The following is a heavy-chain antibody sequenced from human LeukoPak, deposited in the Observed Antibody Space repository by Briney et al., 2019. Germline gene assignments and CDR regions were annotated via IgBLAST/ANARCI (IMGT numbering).Heavy chain of an antibody. Sequence: GGSLRLFCAASGLNFNDNDMEWVRQAPGKGREWVAVIWDDGSNKYYAESVKGRFTISRDISKNMLYLQMNSLRVEDTAVYYCAKERGGQDWDFDLWGRGTLVTVSS. V-gene: IGHV3-33*06. CDR2: IWDDGSNK. J-gene: IGHJ2*01. CDR3: AKERGGQDWDFDL. D-gene: IGHD3-10*01. CDR1: GLNFNDND.